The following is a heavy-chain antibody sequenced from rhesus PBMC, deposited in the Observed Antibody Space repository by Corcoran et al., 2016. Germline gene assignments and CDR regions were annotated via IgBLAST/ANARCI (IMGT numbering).Heavy chain of an antibody. V-gene: IGHV4S14*01. CDR2: IYGNGGSN. CDR1: GGSISGYYY. Sequence: QVQLQESGPGLVKPSETLSLTCAVSGGSISGYYYWSWIRQPPGKGLEWSGSIYGNGGSNSLRPSLQSGVTLSVDTPKNQFSLKLSSVAAADTAVYYCACVGSWSPDYWGQGVLVTVSS. J-gene: IGHJ4*01. D-gene: IGHD6-13*01. CDR3: ACVGSWSPDY.